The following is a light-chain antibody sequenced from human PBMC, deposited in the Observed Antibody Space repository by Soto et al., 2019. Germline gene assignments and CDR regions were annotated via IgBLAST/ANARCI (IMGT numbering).Light chain of an antibody. CDR2: DAS. V-gene: IGKV1-5*01. Sequence: DIQMTQSPSTLSAFVGDRVTSTCRASQSISRWLAWYQQKPGKVPKLLIYDASTLESGGPSRFSGSGSGAEFTLTISSLQPEDFGSYYCKQENNNPGTFGQGTXV. CDR3: KQENNNPGT. CDR1: QSISRW. J-gene: IGKJ1*01.